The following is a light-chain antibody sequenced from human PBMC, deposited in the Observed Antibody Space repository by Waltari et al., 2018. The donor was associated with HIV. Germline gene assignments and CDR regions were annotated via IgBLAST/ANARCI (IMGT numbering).Light chain of an antibody. Sequence: SYVLTQPPSVSVAPGQTARITCGGNQIGSKSVHWYQQKRGQDPVLVVYGDSDRPSGIPERLPGSNPGNTATLTITRVEAGDDDDYYCQVWGGSSDRYVIGTGTKVTVL. CDR3: QVWGGSSDRYV. CDR2: GDS. V-gene: IGLV3-21*02. J-gene: IGLJ1*01. CDR1: QIGSKS.